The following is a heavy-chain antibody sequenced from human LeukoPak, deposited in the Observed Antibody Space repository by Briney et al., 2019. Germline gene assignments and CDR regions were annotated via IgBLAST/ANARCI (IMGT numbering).Heavy chain of an antibody. D-gene: IGHD3-22*01. CDR2: INPNSGGT. CDR1: GYTFTGYY. CDR3: ASTRTYYYDSSGPDAFDI. J-gene: IGHJ3*02. V-gene: IGHV1-2*02. Sequence: ASVKVSCKASGYTFTGYYMHWVRQAPGQGLEWMGWINPNSGGTNYAQKFQGRVTLTRDTSISTAYMELSRLRSDDMAVYYCASTRTYYYDSSGPDAFDIWGQGTMVTVSS.